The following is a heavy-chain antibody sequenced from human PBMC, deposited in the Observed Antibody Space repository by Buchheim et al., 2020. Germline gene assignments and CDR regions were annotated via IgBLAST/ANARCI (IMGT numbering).Heavy chain of an antibody. CDR1: GFTFSKYN. V-gene: IGHV3-48*04. D-gene: IGHD3-10*01. CDR2: ISGRSRVI. Sequence: EVQVVESGGGLVQPGGSLRLSCAASGFTFSKYNMDWVRQAPGKGLEWVSYISGRSRVIYYADSVKGRFTISRYNAKNSLYLQMNSLRAEDTAVYYCARDGEIGYGMDVWGQGTT. J-gene: IGHJ6*02. CDR3: ARDGEIGYGMDV.